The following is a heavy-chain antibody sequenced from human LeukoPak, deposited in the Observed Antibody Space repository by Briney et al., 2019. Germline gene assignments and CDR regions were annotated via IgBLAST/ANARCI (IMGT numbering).Heavy chain of an antibody. J-gene: IGHJ4*02. Sequence: ASVKVSYKASGYTFTGYYMHWVRQAPGQGLEWMGWINPNSGGTNYAQKFQGRVTMTRDTSISTAYMELSRLRSDDTAVYYCAREGYCSSTSCYIFDYWGQGTLVTVSS. CDR2: INPNSGGT. V-gene: IGHV1-2*02. D-gene: IGHD2-2*02. CDR3: AREGYCSSTSCYIFDY. CDR1: GYTFTGYY.